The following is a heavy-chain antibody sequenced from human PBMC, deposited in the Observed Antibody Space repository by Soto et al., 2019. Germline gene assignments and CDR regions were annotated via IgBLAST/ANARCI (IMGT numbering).Heavy chain of an antibody. V-gene: IGHV3-64*01. J-gene: IGHJ4*02. Sequence: GGSLRLSCAASGFTFSSYAMHWVRQAPGKGLEYVSAISSNGGSTYYANSVKGRFTISRDNSKNTLYLQMGSLRAEDMAVYYCARGERGYDYLLHYFDYWGQGTLVTVSS. CDR1: GFTFSSYA. D-gene: IGHD5-12*01. CDR3: ARGERGYDYLLHYFDY. CDR2: ISSNGGST.